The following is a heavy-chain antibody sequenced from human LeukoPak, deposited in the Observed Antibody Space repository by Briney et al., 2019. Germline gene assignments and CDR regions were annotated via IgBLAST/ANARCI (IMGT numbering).Heavy chain of an antibody. Sequence: GGSLRLSCAASGFTVSSNYMSWVRQAPGKGLEWVSVIYSGDSTYYADSVKGRFTISRDNSKNTLYLQMNSLRAEDTAVYYCARAPYGDYGLYYFDYWGQGTLVTVSS. CDR1: GFTVSSNY. D-gene: IGHD4-17*01. CDR2: IYSGDST. V-gene: IGHV3-66*02. J-gene: IGHJ4*02. CDR3: ARAPYGDYGLYYFDY.